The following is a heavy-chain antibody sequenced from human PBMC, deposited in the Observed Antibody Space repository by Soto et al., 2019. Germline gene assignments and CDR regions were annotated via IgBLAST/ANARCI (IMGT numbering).Heavy chain of an antibody. J-gene: IGHJ6*02. Sequence: SETLSLTCTVSGGSISSQYWSWIRQPPGKGLEWLGYTYYSGSTNYNPSLKSRVTISVDTSKNQFSLKLSSVTAADTAVYYCARFYGAGSYYNYYHGLDVWGQGTTVTVSS. V-gene: IGHV4-59*11. D-gene: IGHD3-10*01. CDR1: GGSISSQY. CDR2: TYYSGST. CDR3: ARFYGAGSYYNYYHGLDV.